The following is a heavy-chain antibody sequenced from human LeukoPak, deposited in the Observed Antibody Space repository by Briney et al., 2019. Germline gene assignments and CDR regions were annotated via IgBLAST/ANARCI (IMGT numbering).Heavy chain of an antibody. D-gene: IGHD3-22*01. CDR1: GFTFSSYS. V-gene: IGHV3-21*01. Sequence: PGGSLRLSCAASGFTFSSYSMNWVRQAPGKGLEWVSSISSSSSYIYYADSVKGRFTISRDNAKNSLYLQMNSLRAEDTAVYYCARDPKTYYYDSSGYPVYWGQGTLVTVSS. CDR2: ISSSSSYI. CDR3: ARDPKTYYYDSSGYPVY. J-gene: IGHJ4*02.